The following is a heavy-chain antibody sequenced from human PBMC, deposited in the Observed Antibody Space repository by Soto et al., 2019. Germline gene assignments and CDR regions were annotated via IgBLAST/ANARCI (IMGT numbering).Heavy chain of an antibody. Sequence: QEQLVQSGAEVKKPGSSVKVSCKASGGLFSSYPISWVRQAPGQGLFWMGWISGHNGNTLYAQNVQGRLTLSIDTSTNTAYMELMSLKIDDTAMYYCVRDWQLSPWGQGTLVTVSS. CDR1: GGLFSSYP. D-gene: IGHD1-1*01. CDR3: VRDWQLSP. CDR2: ISGHNGNT. V-gene: IGHV1-18*01. J-gene: IGHJ5*02.